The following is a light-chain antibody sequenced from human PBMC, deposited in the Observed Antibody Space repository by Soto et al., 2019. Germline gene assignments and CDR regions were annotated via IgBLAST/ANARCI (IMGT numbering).Light chain of an antibody. CDR2: GAS. J-gene: IGKJ1*01. Sequence: DIQMTQSPSSLSASVGDRVTITCRASQGITNYLAWYQQEPRKVPKLLIYGASALQSGVPSRFSGSGSGTDFTLTISGLQPEDVATYYCQKYNSASLTFGEGTKVEIK. V-gene: IGKV1-27*01. CDR3: QKYNSASLT. CDR1: QGITNY.